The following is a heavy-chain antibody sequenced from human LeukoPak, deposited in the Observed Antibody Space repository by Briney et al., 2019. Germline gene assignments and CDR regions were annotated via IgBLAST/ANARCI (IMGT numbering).Heavy chain of an antibody. V-gene: IGHV4-38-2*02. CDR2: IYHSGIT. Sequence: SETLSLTCTVSGYSISSGYYWGWIRQPPGKGLEWIAIIYHSGITYYNPSLKSRVTISVDTSKNQFSLKLSSVTAADTAVYYCAREYNWFDPWGQGTLVTVSS. CDR3: AREYNWFDP. CDR1: GYSISSGYY. J-gene: IGHJ5*02.